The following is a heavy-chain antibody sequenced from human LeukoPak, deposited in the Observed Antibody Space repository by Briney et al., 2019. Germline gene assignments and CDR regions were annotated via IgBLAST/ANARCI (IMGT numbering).Heavy chain of an antibody. J-gene: IGHJ4*02. Sequence: GGSLRLSCAASGLAFSDYWMSWVRQAPGKGLEWVANIKPDGGHQNYVDSVKGRFTISRDNSKNTLYLQMDSLRAEDTAVYYCAKRFCSATRCFHFDYWGQGTLVTVSS. CDR1: GLAFSDYW. CDR3: AKRFCSATRCFHFDY. D-gene: IGHD2-2*01. V-gene: IGHV3-7*03. CDR2: IKPDGGHQ.